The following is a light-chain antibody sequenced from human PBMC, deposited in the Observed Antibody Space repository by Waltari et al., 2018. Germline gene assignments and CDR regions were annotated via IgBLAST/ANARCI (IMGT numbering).Light chain of an antibody. Sequence: QSALTQPPSASGSPGQSVTISCTGTSSDIGSYNFVSLYQHHPGKAPKLIIYEVTQRPSGVPDRFSGSKSGNTASLTVSGLQAEDEADYYCASFVGTNNFRVFGGGTRVTVL. CDR1: SSDIGSYNF. J-gene: IGLJ2*01. CDR2: EVT. V-gene: IGLV2-8*01. CDR3: ASFVGTNNFRV.